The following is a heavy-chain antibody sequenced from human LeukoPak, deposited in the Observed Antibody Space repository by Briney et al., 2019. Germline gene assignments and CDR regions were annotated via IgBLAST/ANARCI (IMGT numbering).Heavy chain of an antibody. CDR3: ARQGYSDYGMDV. Sequence: GESLKISCNGSGYXFTNSWIAWVRQMPEKGLECMGIIYPGDSDTRYSPSFQGQVTISADKSINTAYLQWSSLKASDTAMYYCARQGYSDYGMDVWGQGTTVTVSS. CDR2: IYPGDSDT. V-gene: IGHV5-51*01. CDR1: GYXFTNSW. D-gene: IGHD1-1*01. J-gene: IGHJ6*02.